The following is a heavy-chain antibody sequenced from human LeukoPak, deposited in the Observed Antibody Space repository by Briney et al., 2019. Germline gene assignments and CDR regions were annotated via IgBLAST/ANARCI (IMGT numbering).Heavy chain of an antibody. CDR1: GYSISSGYY. CDR3: ARSRVPAAGVFDY. Sequence: KASETLSLTCTVSGYSISSGYYWGWIRQPPGKGLEWIGSIYYSGSTYYNPSLKSRVTISVDTSKNQFSLKLSSVTAADTAVYYCARSRVPAAGVFDYWGQGTLVTVSS. V-gene: IGHV4-38-2*02. CDR2: IYYSGST. J-gene: IGHJ4*02. D-gene: IGHD2-2*01.